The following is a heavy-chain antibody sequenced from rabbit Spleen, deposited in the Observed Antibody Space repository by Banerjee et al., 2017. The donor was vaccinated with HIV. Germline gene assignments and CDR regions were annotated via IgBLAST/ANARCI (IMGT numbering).Heavy chain of an antibody. D-gene: IGHD2-1*01. CDR2: IYAGRSGST. V-gene: IGHV1S40*01. Sequence: QSLEESGGDLVKPGASLTLSCTASGFSFSSRYCVCWVRQAPGKGLEWIACIYAGRSGSTYYASWAKGRFTISKTSSTTVTLQMTSLTAADTATYFCARGVSSENGDGGAFDPWGQGTLVTVS. J-gene: IGHJ2*01. CDR3: ARGVSSENGDGGAFDP. CDR1: GFSFSSRYC.